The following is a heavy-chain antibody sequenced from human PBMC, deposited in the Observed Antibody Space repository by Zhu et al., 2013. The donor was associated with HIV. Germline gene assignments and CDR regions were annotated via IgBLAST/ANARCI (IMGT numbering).Heavy chain of an antibody. J-gene: IGHJ6*03. CDR2: INHSGST. CDR3: ARGLRYCSGGSCWRNYYYYYSGR. D-gene: IGHD2-15*01. Sequence: VQLQQWGAGLLKPSETLSLTCAVYGGSFSGYYWSWIRQPPGKGLEWIGEINHSGSTNYNPSLKSRVTISVDTSKNQFSLKLSSVTAADTAVYYCARGLRYCSGGSCWRNYYYYYSGR. V-gene: IGHV4-34*01. CDR1: GGSFSGYY.